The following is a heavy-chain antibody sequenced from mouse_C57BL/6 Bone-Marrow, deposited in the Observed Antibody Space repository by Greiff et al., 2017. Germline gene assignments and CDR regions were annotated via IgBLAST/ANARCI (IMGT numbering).Heavy chain of an antibody. V-gene: IGHV5-6*02. CDR3: AIRLVAY. J-gene: IGHJ3*01. Sequence: EVKLMESGGDLVKPGGSLKLSCAASGFTFSSYGMSWVRQTPDKRLEWVATISSGGSYTYYPDSVKGRFTISRDNAKNTLYLQMSSLKSEDTAMYYCAIRLVAYWGQGTLVTVSA. CDR2: ISSGGSYT. CDR1: GFTFSSYG.